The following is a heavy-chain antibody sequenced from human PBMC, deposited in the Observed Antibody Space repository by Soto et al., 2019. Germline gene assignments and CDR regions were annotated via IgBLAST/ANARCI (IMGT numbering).Heavy chain of an antibody. D-gene: IGHD3-10*01. CDR2: IGPYTGVT. J-gene: IGHJ4*02. CDR3: ARDGDGPGRHYDY. V-gene: IGHV1-18*01. CDR1: GYTFTTYG. Sequence: ASVKVSSKASGYTFTTYGFSWVRQAPGQGLYWMGWIGPYTGVTNYAQQFQGRVTMTTDTSTSAAYMELRSLTSDDTAVYYCARDGDGPGRHYDYWGQGTLVTVSS.